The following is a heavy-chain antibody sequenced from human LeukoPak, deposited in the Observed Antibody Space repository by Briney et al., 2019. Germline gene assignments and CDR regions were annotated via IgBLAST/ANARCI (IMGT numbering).Heavy chain of an antibody. D-gene: IGHD3-10*01. CDR1: GYTFTSYD. J-gene: IGHJ4*02. CDR2: MNPNSGAT. Sequence: ASVKVSCKASGYTFTSYDFNWLRQATGQGPEWMGWMNPNSGATGYAQKFQGRVTMTRSASINTAYMELSNLRSEDTAVYYCARAPRSRGFDYWGQGTLDTVSS. V-gene: IGHV1-8*01. CDR3: ARAPRSRGFDY.